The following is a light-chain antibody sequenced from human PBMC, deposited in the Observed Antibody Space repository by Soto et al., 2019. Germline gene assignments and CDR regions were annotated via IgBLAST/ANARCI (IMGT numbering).Light chain of an antibody. J-gene: IGLJ2*01. V-gene: IGLV1-40*01. CDR2: GNS. CDR3: QSYDSSLSGSV. CDR1: SYNIGAGYD. Sequence: QTVVTQPPSVSGAPGQRVTISCTGSSYNIGAGYDVHWYQQLPGTAPKLLIYGNSNRPSGVPDRFSGSKSGTSASLAITGLQAEYEADYYCQSYDSSLSGSVFGGGTKLTVL.